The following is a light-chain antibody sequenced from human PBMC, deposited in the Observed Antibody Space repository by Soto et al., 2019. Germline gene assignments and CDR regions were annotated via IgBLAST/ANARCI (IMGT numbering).Light chain of an antibody. CDR2: DAS. CDR1: QSVSNY. V-gene: IGKV3-11*01. J-gene: IGKJ3*01. CDR3: QQRTIWVFT. Sequence: EVVLTQSPATLSLSPGERATLSCRASQSVSNYLAWYQQKPRQAPRLLIYDASNRATGIPVRFSGSGSGTDFALTIISLKPEDFAVYYCQQRTIWVFTFDPGTRVHIK.